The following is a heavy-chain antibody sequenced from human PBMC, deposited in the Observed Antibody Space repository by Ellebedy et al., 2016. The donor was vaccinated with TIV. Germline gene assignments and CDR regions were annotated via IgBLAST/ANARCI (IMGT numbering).Heavy chain of an antibody. CDR2: IKHDGSEK. CDR1: GFTFNTYT. V-gene: IGHV3-7*03. Sequence: GESLKISCAASGFTFNTYTMHWVRQVRRAPGKGLEWVANIKHDGSEKSYVDSVKGRFTISRDNAKNSLYLQMNSLRAEDTAVYYCASGHRGISFGIWGQGTMVTVSS. CDR3: ASGHRGISFGI. J-gene: IGHJ3*02. D-gene: IGHD3-16*01.